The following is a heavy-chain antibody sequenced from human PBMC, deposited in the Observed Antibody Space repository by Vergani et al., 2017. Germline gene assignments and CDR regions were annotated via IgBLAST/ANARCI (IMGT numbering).Heavy chain of an antibody. J-gene: IGHJ4*01. V-gene: IGHV3-49*04. Sequence: EVQLVESGGGLEQPGRSLRLSCKASGFTFTDYGISWVRQAPGKWLEWVGFVRNKEDGGTPEHAASVKGRFTISRDDSKAIAYLQMNSLKTEDTAVYYCTTGFPGSSWSTYWGQGTLVTVSS. CDR2: VRNKEDGGTP. CDR3: TTGFPGSSWSTY. D-gene: IGHD6-13*01. CDR1: GFTFTDYG.